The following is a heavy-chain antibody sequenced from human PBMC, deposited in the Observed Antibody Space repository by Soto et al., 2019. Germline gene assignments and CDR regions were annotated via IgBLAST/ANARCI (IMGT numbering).Heavy chain of an antibody. CDR3: ARNALYCSGGSCSIDAFDI. CDR2: ISAYNGNT. Sequence: ASVKVSCKASGYTFNSYGISWVRQAPGKGLEWMGWISAYNGNTNYAQKLQGRVTMTTDTSTSTAYMELRSLRSDDTAVYYCARNALYCSGGSCSIDAFDIWGQGTMVTVSS. J-gene: IGHJ3*02. CDR1: GYTFNSYG. V-gene: IGHV1-18*01. D-gene: IGHD2-15*01.